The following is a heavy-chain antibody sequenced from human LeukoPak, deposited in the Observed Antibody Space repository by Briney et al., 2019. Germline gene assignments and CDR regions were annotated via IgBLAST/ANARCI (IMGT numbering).Heavy chain of an antibody. CDR3: ARDGIVVVPAARSTAFDI. CDR2: TIPILGIV. D-gene: IGHD2-2*01. J-gene: IGHJ3*02. Sequence: GASVKVSCKASGGTFSSYAISWVRQAPGQGLEWMGRTIPILGIVNYAQKFQGRVTITADKSTSTAYMELSSLRSEDTAVYYCARDGIVVVPAARSTAFDIWGQGTMVTVSS. CDR1: GGTFSSYA. V-gene: IGHV1-69*04.